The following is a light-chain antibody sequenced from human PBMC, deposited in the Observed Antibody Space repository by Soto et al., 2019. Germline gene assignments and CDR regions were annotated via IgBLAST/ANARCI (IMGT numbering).Light chain of an antibody. Sequence: QSALTQPASVSGAPGQSITISCTGTSSDVGGYNYVSWYQQHPGKAPKLMIYEVSNRPPGVSNRFSGSKSGNTASLTISGLQAEDEADYYCSSYTSSSTFYVFGTGTQVTVL. CDR3: SSYTSSSTFYV. J-gene: IGLJ1*01. CDR2: EVS. V-gene: IGLV2-14*01. CDR1: SSDVGGYNY.